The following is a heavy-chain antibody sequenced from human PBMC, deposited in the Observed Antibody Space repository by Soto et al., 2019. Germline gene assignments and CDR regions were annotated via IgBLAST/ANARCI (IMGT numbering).Heavy chain of an antibody. CDR3: AKCMQAYWNYDAHHI. D-gene: IGHD2-8*01. CDR1: GFTFSSYS. V-gene: IGHV3-23*01. CDR2: ITGSAGTT. Sequence: WGSLRISCASSGFTFSSYSMTWVRQAPGKGLEWVAHITGSAGTTYYADSVKGRFTISRDTSRNTVYLQMNSLRAEDTALYYCAKCMQAYWNYDAHHIWGQGTMVTVSS. J-gene: IGHJ3*02.